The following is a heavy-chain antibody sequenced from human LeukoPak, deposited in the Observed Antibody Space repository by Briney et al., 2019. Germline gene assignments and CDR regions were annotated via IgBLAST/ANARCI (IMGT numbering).Heavy chain of an antibody. CDR2: ISYDGSNE. Sequence: GGSLRLSCAASGFTFSSYAMHWVRQAPGKGLEWVAVISYDGSNEYYADSVKGRFTISRDNSKNTLYLQMNSLRAEDTAVYYCARDLEGASGDYYDSSGSFDYWGQGTLVTVSS. CDR3: ARDLEGASGDYYDSSGSFDY. J-gene: IGHJ4*02. V-gene: IGHV3-30*04. D-gene: IGHD3-22*01. CDR1: GFTFSSYA.